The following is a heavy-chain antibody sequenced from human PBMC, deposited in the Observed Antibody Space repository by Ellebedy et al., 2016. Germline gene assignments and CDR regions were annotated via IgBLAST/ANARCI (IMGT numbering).Heavy chain of an antibody. CDR1: GGSISSSNW. D-gene: IGHD2-15*01. CDR2: IDPNGST. J-gene: IGHJ4*02. Sequence: SETLSLTCAVSGGSISSSNWWSWVRQAPGKGLEWIGEIDPNGSTNYNPSLKSRVTISVDKSKNQFSLKLSSVTAADTAMYYCAVLRGNCSGGSCYWGQGTLVTVSS. V-gene: IGHV4-4*02. CDR3: AVLRGNCSGGSCY.